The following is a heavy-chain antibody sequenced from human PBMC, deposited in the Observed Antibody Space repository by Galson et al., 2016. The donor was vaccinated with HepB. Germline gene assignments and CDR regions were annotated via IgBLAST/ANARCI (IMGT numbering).Heavy chain of an antibody. CDR1: GYTFIDYG. D-gene: IGHD3-3*01. CDR3: ARAYYDSWSGYYSGSFDY. CDR2: ISDYNGNI. J-gene: IGHJ4*02. Sequence: SVKVSCKASGYTFIDYGITWVRQAPGQGLEWLGWISDYNGNIQYTQKLQGRVTMTTDTSTSTAYLELRSLRSDDTAMYYCARAYYDSWSGYYSGSFDYWGQGTLVTVSS. V-gene: IGHV1-18*01.